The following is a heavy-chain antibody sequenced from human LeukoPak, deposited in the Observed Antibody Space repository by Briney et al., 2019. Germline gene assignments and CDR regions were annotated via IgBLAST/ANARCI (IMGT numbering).Heavy chain of an antibody. CDR3: ARDPTSMVSEGFYYYYGMDV. J-gene: IGHJ6*02. CDR1: GRSISRYY. V-gene: IGHV4-59*01. D-gene: IGHD5-18*01. Sequence: SETLSLPCTGFGRSISRYYWSWIRQSTGKGLEWIGYIYYSGRTKYNPSLKSRVNIQVDTSKNQLSLTLNPVTAGDTAVYYYARDPTSMVSEGFYYYYGMDVWGQGTTVTVSS. CDR2: IYYSGRT.